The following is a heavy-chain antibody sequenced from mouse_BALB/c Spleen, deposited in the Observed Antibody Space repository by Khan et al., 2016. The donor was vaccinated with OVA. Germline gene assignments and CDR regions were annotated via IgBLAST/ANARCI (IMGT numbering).Heavy chain of an antibody. CDR2: IWAGGDT. J-gene: IGHJ2*01. Sequence: QVQLRKSGPGLVAPSQSLSITCTVSGFSLSSFGVYWVRQPPGKGLEWLGVIWAGGDTNYNSALMSRLSISKDNSKSQVFLKMNSLQTDDTAIYYCARDGYYFDYWGQGTTLTVSS. CDR1: GFSLSSFG. V-gene: IGHV2-9*02. CDR3: ARDGYYFDY. D-gene: IGHD2-2*01.